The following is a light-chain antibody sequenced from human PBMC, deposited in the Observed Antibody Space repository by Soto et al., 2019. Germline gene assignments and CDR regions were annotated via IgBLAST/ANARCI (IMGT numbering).Light chain of an antibody. J-gene: IGKJ3*01. CDR3: QQRYNWPLIFT. Sequence: EIVLTQSPATLSLSPGERATLSCRARQSIASYLAWYQQKPGQAPRLLIYDASSRATGIPARFSGSGSGTDFTLTISSLEPEDFAVYYCQQRYNWPLIFTFGPGTKVDI. CDR1: QSIASY. CDR2: DAS. V-gene: IGKV3-11*01.